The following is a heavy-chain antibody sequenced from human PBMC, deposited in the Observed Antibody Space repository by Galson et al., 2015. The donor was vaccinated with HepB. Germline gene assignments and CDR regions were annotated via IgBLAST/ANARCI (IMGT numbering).Heavy chain of an antibody. CDR1: GFTFSSYA. CDR3: AKSTPPIAVAGGDDAFDI. CDR2: ISGSGGST. J-gene: IGHJ3*02. Sequence: SLRLSCAASGFTFSSYAMSWVRQAPGKGLEWVSAISGSGGSTYYADSVKGRFTISRDNSKNTLYLQMNSLRAEDTAVYYCAKSTPPIAVAGGDDAFDIWGQGTMVTVSS. V-gene: IGHV3-23*01. D-gene: IGHD6-19*01.